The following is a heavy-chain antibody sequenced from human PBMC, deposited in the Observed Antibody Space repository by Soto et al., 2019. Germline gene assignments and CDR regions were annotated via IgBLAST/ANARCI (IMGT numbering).Heavy chain of an antibody. Sequence: VGALRVSCAASGFIFTNYAMNWVRQAPGKGLEWVSVIGGRGNSAYYADSVQGRFTISRDNSKNTLSLQMSSLTADDTAIYYCVREGRGSFDFWGRGTMVTVSS. CDR1: GFIFTNYA. V-gene: IGHV3-23*01. J-gene: IGHJ3*01. D-gene: IGHD5-12*01. CDR3: VREGRGSFDF. CDR2: IGGRGNSA.